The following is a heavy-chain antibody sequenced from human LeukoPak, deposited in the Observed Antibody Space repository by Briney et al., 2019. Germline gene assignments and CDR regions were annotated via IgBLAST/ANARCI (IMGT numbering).Heavy chain of an antibody. D-gene: IGHD3-10*01. J-gene: IGHJ4*02. CDR1: GFTLSSYG. Sequence: GGSLRLSCAASGFTLSSYGMHWVRQAPGKGLEWVAVIWYDGSNKYYADSVKGRFTISRDNSKNTLYLQMNSLRAEDTAVYYCARDRIDGSGSYYNPSFFYWGQGTLVTVSS. CDR3: ARDRIDGSGSYYNPSFFY. CDR2: IWYDGSNK. V-gene: IGHV3-33*01.